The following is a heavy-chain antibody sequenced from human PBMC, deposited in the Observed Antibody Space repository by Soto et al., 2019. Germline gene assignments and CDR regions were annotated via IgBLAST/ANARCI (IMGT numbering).Heavy chain of an antibody. D-gene: IGHD5-18*01. J-gene: IGHJ5*02. CDR1: GDSISGYH. CDR2: IYASGST. Sequence: QVQLQESGPGLVKPSETLSLTCAVSGDSISGYHWDWIRQPAGEGLEWVGRIYASGSTNYNPSRKSRVTMSVDTSKNEFSLRLSSVTAADTAVYFCAREYSYHFDPWGQGTLVTVSS. V-gene: IGHV4-4*07. CDR3: AREYSYHFDP.